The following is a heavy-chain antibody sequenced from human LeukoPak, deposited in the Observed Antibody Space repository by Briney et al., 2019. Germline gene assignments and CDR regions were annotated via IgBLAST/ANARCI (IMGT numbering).Heavy chain of an antibody. CDR1: GFTFSSYA. Sequence: PGRSLRLSCAASGFTFSSYAMHWVRQAPGKGLEWVAVISYDGSNKYYADSVKGRFTISRDNSKNTLFLQMSTLRAEDTAVYYCAKSFGPGSFFDYWGQGTLVTVSS. J-gene: IGHJ4*02. CDR3: AKSFGPGSFFDY. D-gene: IGHD3-10*01. CDR2: ISYDGSNK. V-gene: IGHV3-30-3*02.